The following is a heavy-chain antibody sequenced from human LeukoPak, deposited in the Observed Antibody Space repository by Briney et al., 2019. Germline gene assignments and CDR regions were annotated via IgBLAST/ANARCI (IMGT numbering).Heavy chain of an antibody. CDR2: MSSGSRYI. Sequence: GGSLRLSCAASGFTFSSYSMTWFRQAPGKGREWVSSMSSGSRYIYYADSVRGRFTISRDNAKNSLYLLMNSLRAEDTAVYYCARDRPTGASRLFVVQWGQGTLVTVSS. CDR1: GFTFSSYS. J-gene: IGHJ4*02. D-gene: IGHD3-3*01. CDR3: ARDRPTGASRLFVVQ. V-gene: IGHV3-21*01.